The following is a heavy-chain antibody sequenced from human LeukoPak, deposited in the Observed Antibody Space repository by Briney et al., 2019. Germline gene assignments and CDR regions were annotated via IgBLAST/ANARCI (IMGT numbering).Heavy chain of an antibody. CDR2: IYTSGST. J-gene: IGHJ4*02. V-gene: IGHV4-61*02. CDR1: GGSISSGSYY. Sequence: SETLSLTCTVSGGSISSGSYYWSWIRQPAGKGLEWIGRIYTSGSTNYNPSLKSRVTISVDTSKNQFSLRLSSVTRADTAVYYCPRVEVVREAVAGLSGWGQGTLVTVSS. CDR3: PRVEVVREAVAGLSG. D-gene: IGHD6-19*01.